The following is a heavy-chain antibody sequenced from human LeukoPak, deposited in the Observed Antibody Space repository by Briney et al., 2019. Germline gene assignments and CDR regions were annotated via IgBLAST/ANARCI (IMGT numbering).Heavy chain of an antibody. Sequence: GGSLGLSCAASGFTFSSYRMNWVRQAPGQGLEWISYVTAGSSAKDYADSVKGRFVISRDNGQNSLYLQMNSLRVEDTAVYYCAKSRDAYNVLDSWGQGTLVTVPS. J-gene: IGHJ4*02. CDR3: AKSRDAYNVLDS. V-gene: IGHV3-48*01. D-gene: IGHD5-24*01. CDR1: GFTFSSYR. CDR2: VTAGSSAK.